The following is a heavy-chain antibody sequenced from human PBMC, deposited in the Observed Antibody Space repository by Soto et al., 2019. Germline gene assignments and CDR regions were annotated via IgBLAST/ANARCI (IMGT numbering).Heavy chain of an antibody. CDR1: GFTVGSNY. CDR2: VYSSGDT. Sequence: EVQVVESGGGLVQPGGSLRLSCEASGFTVGSNYMSWVRQAPGQGLEWVSDVYSSGDTYYADPVKGRFAISRDNSKNTMYLQLNNLRAEDTAVYYCERELVVGWTGYYMDVWGKGTTVTVSS. D-gene: IGHD1-26*01. CDR3: ERELVVGWTGYYMDV. J-gene: IGHJ6*03. V-gene: IGHV3-66*01.